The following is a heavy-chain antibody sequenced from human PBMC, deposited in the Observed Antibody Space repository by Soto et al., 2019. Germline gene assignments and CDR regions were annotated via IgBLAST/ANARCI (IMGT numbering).Heavy chain of an antibody. V-gene: IGHV3-23*01. CDR1: GFTFSSYA. CDR3: AKGLPRVVADYYYGMDV. Sequence: SLRLSCAASGFTFSSYAMSWVRQAPGKGLEWVSAISGSGGSTYYADSVKGRFTISRDNSKNTLYLQMNSLRAEDTAVYYCAKGLPRVVADYYYGMDVWGQGTTVTVSS. CDR2: ISGSGGST. D-gene: IGHD2-15*01. J-gene: IGHJ6*02.